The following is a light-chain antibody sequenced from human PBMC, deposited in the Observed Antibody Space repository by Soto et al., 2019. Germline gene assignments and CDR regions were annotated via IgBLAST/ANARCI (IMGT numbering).Light chain of an antibody. CDR2: DAS. CDR1: ETVSSY. CDR3: QQSYSTPRT. V-gene: IGKV3-11*01. J-gene: IGKJ1*01. Sequence: DIVLTQSPVTLFLSPGDRATLSCRASETVSSYLLWYQQKPGQDPRLLIYDASKRATGIPDRFSGSGSGTDFTLTISSLQPEDFATYYCQQSYSTPRTFGQGTKVDI.